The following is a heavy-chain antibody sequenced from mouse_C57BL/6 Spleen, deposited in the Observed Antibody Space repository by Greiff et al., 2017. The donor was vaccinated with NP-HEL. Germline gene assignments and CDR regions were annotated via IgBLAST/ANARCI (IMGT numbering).Heavy chain of an antibody. CDR1: GYAFSSSW. V-gene: IGHV1-82*01. J-gene: IGHJ2*01. D-gene: IGHD2-3*01. CDR2: IYPGDGDT. Sequence: VQLQESGPELVKPGASVKISCKASGYAFSSSWMNWVKQRPGKGLEWIGRIYPGDGDTNYNGKFKGKATLTADKSSSTAYMQLSSLTSEDSAVYFCAIDGYYVNWGQGTTLTVSS. CDR3: AIDGYYVN.